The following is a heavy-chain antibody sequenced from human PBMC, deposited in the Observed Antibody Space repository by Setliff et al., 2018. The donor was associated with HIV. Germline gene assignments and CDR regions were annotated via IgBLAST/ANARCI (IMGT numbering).Heavy chain of an antibody. V-gene: IGHV4-59*08. J-gene: IGHJ4*02. D-gene: IGHD6-13*01. CDR2: VYYSGST. Sequence: SETLSLTCNVSGGSIRSYYWSWIRQPPGEGLEWIGYVYYSGSTNYNHSLRTRVIISVDTSNQFSLKLSSVTAADAAVYYCARSPSYRSSWEYYFDYWGQGILVTVSS. CDR1: GGSIRSYY. CDR3: ARSPSYRSSWEYYFDY.